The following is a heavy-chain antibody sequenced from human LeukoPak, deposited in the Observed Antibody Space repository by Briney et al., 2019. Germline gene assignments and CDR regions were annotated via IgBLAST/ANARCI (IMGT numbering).Heavy chain of an antibody. Sequence: ASVKVSCRASGYTFTGYYMHWVRQAPGQGLEWMGWINPNSGGTNYAQKFQGRVTMTRDTSISTAYMELSRLRSDDTAVYYCARVGSYGLFNWFDPWGQGTLVTVSS. V-gene: IGHV1-2*02. J-gene: IGHJ5*02. CDR2: INPNSGGT. CDR3: ARVGSYGLFNWFDP. CDR1: GYTFTGYY. D-gene: IGHD5-18*01.